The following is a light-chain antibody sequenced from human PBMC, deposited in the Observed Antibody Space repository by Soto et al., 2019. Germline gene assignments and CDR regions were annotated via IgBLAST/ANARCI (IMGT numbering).Light chain of an antibody. CDR1: QSVTSSY. V-gene: IGKV3-20*01. J-gene: IGKJ4*01. CDR3: QQYGSSPLT. CDR2: GAS. Sequence: EVVLMQSPGTRSLSPGERATLSCRASQSVTSSYLAWYQQKPGQAPRLLIYGASSRATGIPDKFSGSGSGTDFTLTISRLEPEGVGVYYCQQYGSSPLTFGGVTKVEIK.